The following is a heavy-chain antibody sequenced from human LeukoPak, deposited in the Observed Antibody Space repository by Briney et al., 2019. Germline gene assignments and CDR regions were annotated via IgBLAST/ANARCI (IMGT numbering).Heavy chain of an antibody. CDR3: SRAQDGTTGFDY. CDR2: IRTKATTYTT. J-gene: IGHJ4*02. D-gene: IGHD4-17*01. Sequence: GESLKLSCVVSGITFSDSAMHWVRQASGKGLEWIGCIRTKATTYTTAYAASVKGRFTISRNDSKNTAYLQMNSLEIEDTAMYYCSRAQDGTTGFDYWGQGTLVTASS. V-gene: IGHV3-73*01. CDR1: GITFSDSA.